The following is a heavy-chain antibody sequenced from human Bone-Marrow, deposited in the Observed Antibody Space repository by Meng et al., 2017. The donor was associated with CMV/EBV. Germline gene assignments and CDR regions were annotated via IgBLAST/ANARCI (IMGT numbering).Heavy chain of an antibody. J-gene: IGHJ6*02. Sequence: ASVKVSCKASGYTFNSYGISWVRQAPGQGLEWMGWISAYNGNTNYAQKLQGRVTMTTDTSTSTAYMELRSLRSDDTAVYYCARAQGGYCSSTSCYTYYYGMDVWGQGTTVTVSS. CDR3: ARAQGGYCSSTSCYTYYYGMDV. V-gene: IGHV1-18*01. D-gene: IGHD2-2*02. CDR1: GYTFNSYG. CDR2: ISAYNGNT.